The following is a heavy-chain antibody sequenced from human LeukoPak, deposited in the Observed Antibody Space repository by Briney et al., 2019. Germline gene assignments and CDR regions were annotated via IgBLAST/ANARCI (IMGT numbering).Heavy chain of an antibody. D-gene: IGHD3-16*02. V-gene: IGHV4-4*02. Sequence: SGTLSLTCAVSGGSISSSNWWSWVRQPPRKGLEWIGEIYHSGSTNYNPSLKSRVTISVDKSKKQFSLKMSSVTAADTAVYYCARKDDYVWGSYRYWWFDPWGQGTLVTVSS. CDR3: ARKDDYVWGSYRYWWFDP. J-gene: IGHJ5*02. CDR1: GGSISSSNW. CDR2: IYHSGST.